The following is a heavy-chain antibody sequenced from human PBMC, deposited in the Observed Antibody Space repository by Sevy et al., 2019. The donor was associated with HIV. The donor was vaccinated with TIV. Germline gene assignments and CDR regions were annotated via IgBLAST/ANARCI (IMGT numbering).Heavy chain of an antibody. Sequence: GGSLRLSCAASGFTFSDYYMSWIRQAPGKGLEWVSYISSSGSTIYYADSVKGRFTISRDNSKNRLYLQMNSLRSEDTAIYYCAKGGWGHYDPDEIGYYFYYYNMDVWGKGTTVTVSS. CDR3: AKGGWGHYDPDEIGYYFYYYNMDV. CDR1: GFTFSDYY. CDR2: ISSSGSTI. D-gene: IGHD3-22*01. J-gene: IGHJ6*03. V-gene: IGHV3-11*01.